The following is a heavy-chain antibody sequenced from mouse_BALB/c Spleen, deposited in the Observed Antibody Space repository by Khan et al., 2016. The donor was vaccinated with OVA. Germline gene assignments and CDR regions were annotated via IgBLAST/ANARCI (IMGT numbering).Heavy chain of an antibody. CDR1: GYTFTSYT. D-gene: IGHD2-14*01. V-gene: IGHV1-4*01. CDR3: VREGAYHRNDGWFAY. J-gene: IGHJ3*01. CDR2: INPSNGYT. Sequence: QVQLKQSGAELARPGASVKMSCKASGYTFTSYTIHWIKLRPGQGLEWIGYINPSNGYTNYNQKFKDKSTLTADNSSTTAYMQLGSLTSDDSAVEYCVREGAYHRNDGWFAYWGQGTLVTVSA.